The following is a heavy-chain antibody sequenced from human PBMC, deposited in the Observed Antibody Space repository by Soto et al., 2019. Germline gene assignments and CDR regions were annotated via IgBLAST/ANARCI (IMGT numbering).Heavy chain of an antibody. D-gene: IGHD2-15*01. J-gene: IGHJ4*02. CDR2: INPNSGGT. V-gene: IGHV1-2*02. CDR1: GYTFTGYY. CDR3: ARGGPVVVAATRYFDY. Sequence: QVQLVQSGAEVKKPGASVKVSCKASGYTFTGYYMHWVRQAPGQGLEWMGWINPNSGGTNYAQKFQGRVTMTRDTSISTAYMELSRRRSDDTAVYYCARGGPVVVAATRYFDYWGQGTLVTVSS.